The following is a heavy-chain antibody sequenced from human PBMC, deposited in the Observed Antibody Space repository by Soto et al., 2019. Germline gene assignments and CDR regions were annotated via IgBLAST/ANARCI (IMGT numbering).Heavy chain of an antibody. CDR3: ARYRREAVAGYTLDN. J-gene: IGHJ4*02. D-gene: IGHD6-13*01. Sequence: PSETLSLTCPVSGGSISSNYWTWIRQPPGKGLEWIGYVYNSGSTNYNPSLKSRVTISEDTSKSRFSLKVNSMTAADTAVYYCARYRREAVAGYTLDNWGRGILVTVSS. V-gene: IGHV4-59*01. CDR1: GGSISSNY. CDR2: VYNSGST.